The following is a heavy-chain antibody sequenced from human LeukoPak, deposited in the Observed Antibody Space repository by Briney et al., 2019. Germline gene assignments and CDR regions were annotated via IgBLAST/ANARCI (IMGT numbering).Heavy chain of an antibody. CDR2: IYYSGST. CDR3: ARDHVTYSSGWYQDY. CDR1: GGSISSSSYY. D-gene: IGHD6-19*01. J-gene: IGHJ4*02. V-gene: IGHV4-39*07. Sequence: KPSETLSLTCTVSGGSISSSSYYWGWIRQPPGKGLEWIGSIYYSGSTYYNPSLKSRVTISVDTSKNQFSLKLSSVTAADTAVYYCARDHVTYSSGWYQDYWGQGTLVTVSS.